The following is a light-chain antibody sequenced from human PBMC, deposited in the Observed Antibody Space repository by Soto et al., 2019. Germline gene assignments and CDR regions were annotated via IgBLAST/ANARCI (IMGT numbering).Light chain of an antibody. V-gene: IGKV3D-20*02. J-gene: IGKJ4*01. CDR3: QQCYTWPLT. Sequence: IVLTQSPGTLSLSPWERATLSCRASQSVSSSYLAWYQQKPGQAPRLLIYDTSNRATDIPARFSGSGSGTDFTLTISSLEPEDFALYYCQQCYTWPLTFGGGTKVDIK. CDR1: QSVSSSY. CDR2: DTS.